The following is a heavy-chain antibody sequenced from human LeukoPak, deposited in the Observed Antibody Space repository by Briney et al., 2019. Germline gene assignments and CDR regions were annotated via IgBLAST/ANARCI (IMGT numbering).Heavy chain of an antibody. CDR2: IIPIFGTA. CDR3: ARVGAEQQLGPDFDY. D-gene: IGHD6-13*01. CDR1: GGTFSSYA. J-gene: IGHJ4*02. V-gene: IGHV1-69*13. Sequence: SVKVSCKASGGTFSSYAISWVRQAPGQGLEWMGGIIPIFGTANYAQKFQGRVTITADESTSTAYMELSSLRSEDTAVYYCARVGAEQQLGPDFDYWGQGTLVTVSS.